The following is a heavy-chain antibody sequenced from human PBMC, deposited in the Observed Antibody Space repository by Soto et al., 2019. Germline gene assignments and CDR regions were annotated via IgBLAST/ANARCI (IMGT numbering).Heavy chain of an antibody. CDR3: ARLPGITTSRRDY. V-gene: IGHV4-39*01. J-gene: IGHJ4*02. Sequence: SETLSLTCSVSGGSISSPSYYWGWIRQPPGKGLEWIGSIYYSGNTYYNPSLKSRVTIFVDTSRNQFSLKVNSVTAADTAVYFCARLPGITTSRRDYWGQGTLVTVSS. CDR2: IYYSGNT. CDR1: GGSISSPSYY. D-gene: IGHD1-1*01.